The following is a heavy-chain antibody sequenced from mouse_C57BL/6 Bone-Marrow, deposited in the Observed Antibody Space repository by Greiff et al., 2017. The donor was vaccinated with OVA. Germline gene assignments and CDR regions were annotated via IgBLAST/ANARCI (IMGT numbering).Heavy chain of an antibody. CDR2: IDPSDSET. CDR1: GYTFTSYW. J-gene: IGHJ1*03. V-gene: IGHV1-52*01. D-gene: IGHD2-3*01. CDR3: AKWVSYDGYPHWYFDV. Sequence: VQLQQPGAELVRPGSSVKLSCKASGYTFTSYWMHWVKQRPIQGLEWIGNIDPSDSETHYNQKFKDKATLTVDKSSSTAYMQLSSLTSENSAVYYSAKWVSYDGYPHWYFDVWGTGTTVTVSS.